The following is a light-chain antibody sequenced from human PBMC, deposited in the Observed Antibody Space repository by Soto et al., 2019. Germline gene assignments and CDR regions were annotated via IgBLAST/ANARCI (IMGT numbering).Light chain of an antibody. J-gene: IGLJ1*01. Sequence: QSALTQPASVSGSPGQSITISCTGTSSDVGGFNSVSWYQLRPGTAPKLILYDFVDRPSGVSYRFSGSKSGNTASLTISGLQAADEADYFCSSYTSTMTNVFGSGTKVTVL. CDR2: DFV. V-gene: IGLV2-14*03. CDR1: SSDVGGFNS. CDR3: SSYTSTMTNV.